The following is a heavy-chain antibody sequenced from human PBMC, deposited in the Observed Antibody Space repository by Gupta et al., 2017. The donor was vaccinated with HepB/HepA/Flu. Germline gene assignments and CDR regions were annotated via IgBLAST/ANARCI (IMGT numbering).Heavy chain of an antibody. CDR2: IIGSGDIT. Sequence: EVQMLESGGGLVQPGGSLSLSCAASGFTFSIYAMSWVRQAPGKGLEWVSGIIGSGDITYYADSVKGRFTISRDNSKNTLYLQMNSLRAEDTAVYYCAKGGRDPYNWFDPWGQGTLVTVSS. J-gene: IGHJ5*02. V-gene: IGHV3-23*01. CDR3: AKGGRDPYNWFDP. CDR1: GFTFSIYA. D-gene: IGHD1-26*01.